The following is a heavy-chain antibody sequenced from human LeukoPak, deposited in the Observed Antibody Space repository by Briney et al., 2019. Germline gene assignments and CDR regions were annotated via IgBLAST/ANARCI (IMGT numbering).Heavy chain of an antibody. Sequence: GGSLRLSCAASGVTYSDYAMTWVRQAPGKGLEWVSAISGSGSNTYYADSVKGRFTISRDNSKNTLYLQMNSLRVEDTAVYFCARGGNRLDYWGQGTLVTVSS. D-gene: IGHD3-10*01. CDR1: GVTYSDYA. V-gene: IGHV3-23*01. CDR3: ARGGNRLDY. CDR2: ISGSGSNT. J-gene: IGHJ4*02.